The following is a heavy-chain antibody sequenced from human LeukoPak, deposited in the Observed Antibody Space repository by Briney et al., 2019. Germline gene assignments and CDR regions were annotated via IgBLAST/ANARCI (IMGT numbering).Heavy chain of an antibody. D-gene: IGHD5-24*01. V-gene: IGHV3-23*01. Sequence: GGSLRLSCATSGFTFSSYAMSWVRQAPGKGLEWVSAISGSGGSTYYADSVKGRFTISRDNSENTLYLQMNSLRAEDTAVYYCARARVATMIFDYWGQGTLVTVSS. CDR2: ISGSGGST. J-gene: IGHJ4*02. CDR1: GFTFSSYA. CDR3: ARARVATMIFDY.